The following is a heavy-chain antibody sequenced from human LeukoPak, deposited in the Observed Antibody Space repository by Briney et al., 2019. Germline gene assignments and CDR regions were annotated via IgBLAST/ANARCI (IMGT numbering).Heavy chain of an antibody. J-gene: IGHJ4*02. CDR1: GYTFTSYW. CDR2: INPDGGST. CDR3: ARDLRVDTAMIL. Sequence: ASVKVSFKGSGYTFTSYWIQWVRQAPGQGLEWMGLINPDGGSTAYAHRFQGRVTITADESTSTAYMELSSLRSEDTAVYYCARDLRVDTAMILWGQGTLVTVSS. V-gene: IGHV1-46*01. D-gene: IGHD5-18*01.